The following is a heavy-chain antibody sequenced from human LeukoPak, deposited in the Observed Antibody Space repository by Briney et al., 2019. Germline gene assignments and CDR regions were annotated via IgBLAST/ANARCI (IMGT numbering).Heavy chain of an antibody. CDR1: GGSFSGYY. CDR2: INHSGST. V-gene: IGHV4-34*01. CDR3: AREKITLGRGSYYVPEETRGCFDY. D-gene: IGHD1-26*01. Sequence: PSETLSLTCAVYGGSFSGYYWSWIRQPPGKGLEWIGEINHSGSTNYNPSLKSRVTISVDTSKNQFSLKLSSVTAADTAVYYCAREKITLGRGSYYVPEETRGCFDYWGQGTLVTVSS. J-gene: IGHJ4*02.